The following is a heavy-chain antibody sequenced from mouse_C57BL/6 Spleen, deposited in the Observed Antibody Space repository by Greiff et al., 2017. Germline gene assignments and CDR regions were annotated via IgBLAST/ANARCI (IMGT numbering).Heavy chain of an antibody. D-gene: IGHD2-1*01. Sequence: QVQLQQSGAELARPGTSVKVSCKASGYAFTNYLIEWVKQRPGQGLEWIGVINPGSGGTNYNEKFKGKATLTADKSSSTAYMQLSSLTSEDSAVYFCARIYYGPWAVYWGQGTLVTVSA. V-gene: IGHV1-54*01. CDR1: GYAFTNYL. CDR3: ARIYYGPWAVY. J-gene: IGHJ3*01. CDR2: INPGSGGT.